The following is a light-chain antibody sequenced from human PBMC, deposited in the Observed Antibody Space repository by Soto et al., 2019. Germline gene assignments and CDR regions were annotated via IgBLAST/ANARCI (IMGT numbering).Light chain of an antibody. CDR2: EVY. CDR3: SSYVGTNSYV. J-gene: IGLJ1*01. V-gene: IGLV2-8*01. Sequence: QSVLTQPPSASGSPGQSVTISCTGTSSDVGGYNYVSWYQQHPGKAPKLIIYEVYKRPSGVPDRFSGSKSGNTAALTVSGLQADDEADYYCSSYVGTNSYVFGTGTRSXS. CDR1: SSDVGGYNY.